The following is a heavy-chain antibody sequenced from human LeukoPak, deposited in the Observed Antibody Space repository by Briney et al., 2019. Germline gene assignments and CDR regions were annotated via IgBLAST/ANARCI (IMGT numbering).Heavy chain of an antibody. Sequence: GGSLRLSCAASGFTFSSYAMHWVRQAPGKGLEWVAVISYDGSSKYYADSVKGRFTISRDNSKNTLYLQMNSLRAEDTAVYYCARGSTPYIVGATDYWGQGTLVTVSS. CDR3: ARGSTPYIVGATDY. CDR2: ISYDGSSK. CDR1: GFTFSSYA. D-gene: IGHD1-26*01. J-gene: IGHJ4*02. V-gene: IGHV3-30-3*01.